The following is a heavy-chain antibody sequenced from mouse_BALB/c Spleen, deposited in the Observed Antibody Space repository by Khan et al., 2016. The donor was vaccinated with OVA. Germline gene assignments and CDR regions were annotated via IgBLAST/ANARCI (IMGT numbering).Heavy chain of an antibody. J-gene: IGHJ3*01. V-gene: IGHV2-9*02. Sequence: QVQLKQSGPGLVAPSQTLSITCTVSGFSLTSYGVHWVRQPPGKGLEWLGVIWACGSTNHNSALMSGPGIRTDNSKSQVFLKMNSMQTEDTAMYYCARAFYYGAWFAYWGQGTLVTVSA. CDR1: GFSLTSYG. CDR2: IWACGST. D-gene: IGHD1-1*01. CDR3: ARAFYYGAWFAY.